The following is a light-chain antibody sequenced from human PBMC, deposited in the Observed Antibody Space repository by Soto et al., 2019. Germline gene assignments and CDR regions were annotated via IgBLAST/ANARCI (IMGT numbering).Light chain of an antibody. Sequence: DIQMTPSPSTLSASAGDRVTITCRASQSISSWLAWYQQKPGKAPKLLIYDASSLESGVPSRFSGSGSGTEFTLTISSLQPDDFATYYCQQYNSYSRWTFGQGPRWIS. CDR2: DAS. CDR3: QQYNSYSRWT. V-gene: IGKV1-5*01. CDR1: QSISSW. J-gene: IGKJ1*01.